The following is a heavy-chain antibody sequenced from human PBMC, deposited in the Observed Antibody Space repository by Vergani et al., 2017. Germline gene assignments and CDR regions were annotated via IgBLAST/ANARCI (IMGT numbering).Heavy chain of an antibody. Sequence: QVQLQESGPGLVKPSQTLSLICSVSGDSITSSTYYWSWTRQPAGKGLEYIGRIYTTGSTNYNPSLKSRVTISVDTSKNQFSLNLSSATAADTAMYYCARGYYGRGDNWGQGTLVTVSS. CDR2: IYTTGST. J-gene: IGHJ4*02. CDR1: GDSITSSTYY. D-gene: IGHD3-16*01. CDR3: ARGYYGRGDN. V-gene: IGHV4-61*02.